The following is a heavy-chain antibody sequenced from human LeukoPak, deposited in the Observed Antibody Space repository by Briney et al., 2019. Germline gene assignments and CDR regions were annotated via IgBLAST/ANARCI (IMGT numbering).Heavy chain of an antibody. CDR1: GFTFSSYW. Sequence: GGSLRLSCAASGFTFSSYWMSWVRQAPGKGLEWVANIKQDGSEKYYVDSVKGRFTISRDNAKNSLYLQMNGLRAEDTAVYYCARDGSRYSSGWYVRGNFDYWGQGTLVTVSS. CDR3: ARDGSRYSSGWYVRGNFDY. CDR2: IKQDGSEK. V-gene: IGHV3-7*01. J-gene: IGHJ4*02. D-gene: IGHD6-19*01.